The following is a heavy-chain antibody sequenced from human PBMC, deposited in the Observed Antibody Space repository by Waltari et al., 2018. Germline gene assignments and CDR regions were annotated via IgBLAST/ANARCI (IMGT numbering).Heavy chain of an antibody. J-gene: IGHJ4*02. CDR1: GYTFTGYY. Sequence: QVQLVQSGAEVKKPGASVKVSCKASGYTFTGYYMHWVRQAPGQGLEWMGWINPNSGGTNYAQKFQGRVTMTRDTSISTAYMELSRLRSDDTAVYSCARPSNYDVWGGYSSSPPDYWGQGTLVTVSS. D-gene: IGHD3-3*01. CDR2: INPNSGGT. CDR3: ARPSNYDVWGGYSSSPPDY. V-gene: IGHV1-2*02.